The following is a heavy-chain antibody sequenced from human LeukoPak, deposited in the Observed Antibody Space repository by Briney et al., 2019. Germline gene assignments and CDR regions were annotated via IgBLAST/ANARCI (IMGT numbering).Heavy chain of an antibody. CDR3: ARNRGSTVITDHYYYYYMDV. CDR2: ISYSGST. D-gene: IGHD4-11*01. V-gene: IGHV4-59*12. J-gene: IGHJ6*03. Sequence: SETLSLTCTVSGGSISSYYWSWIRQSPGKGLEWIGYISYSGSTNYNPSLKSRVTMSVDTSKNQFSLKLSSVTAADTAVYYCARNRGSTVITDHYYYYYMDVWGKGTTVTVSS. CDR1: GGSISSYY.